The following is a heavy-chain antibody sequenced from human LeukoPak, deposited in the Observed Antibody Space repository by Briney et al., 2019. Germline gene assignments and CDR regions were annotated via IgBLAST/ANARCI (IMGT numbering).Heavy chain of an antibody. J-gene: IGHJ3*02. D-gene: IGHD1-1*01. CDR1: GFTVSSNH. Sequence: GGSLRLSCAASGFTVSSNHMTWVRQAPGKGLQWVSVIYSGGSTYYADSVKGRFTISRDSSTSTLWLQMNSLRAEDTAVYYCARALENLAFDIWGQGTMVTVSS. V-gene: IGHV3-66*01. CDR2: IYSGGST. CDR3: ARALENLAFDI.